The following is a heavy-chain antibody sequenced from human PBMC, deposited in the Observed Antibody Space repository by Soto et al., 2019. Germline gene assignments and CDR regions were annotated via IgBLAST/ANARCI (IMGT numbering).Heavy chain of an antibody. CDR3: ARAQSSTVITSSHFDP. CDR2: ISYDGSTK. Sequence: GGSLRLSCAASGFTFTSHAMNWVRQAPGKGLEWVAIISYDGSTKYYSDSVKGRFTISRDNSKNTVYLHLNALRGDDTAVYYCARAQSSTVITSSHFDPWGQGTLVTVSS. J-gene: IGHJ5*02. D-gene: IGHD4-17*01. V-gene: IGHV3-30-3*01. CDR1: GFTFTSHA.